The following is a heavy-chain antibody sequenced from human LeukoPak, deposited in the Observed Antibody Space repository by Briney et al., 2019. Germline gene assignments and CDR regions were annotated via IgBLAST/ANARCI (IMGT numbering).Heavy chain of an antibody. CDR1: GFTFGGHS. CDR2: ISSGSSYI. V-gene: IGHV3-21*01. Sequence: GGSLRLSCAASGFTFGGHSMNWVRQAPGKGLEWVSSISSGSSYIYYADSVKGRFTISRDNAKNSLYLQMNSLRAEDTAVYYCARATWGDLIVVVPPTKDYYYMDVWGKGTTVTVSS. D-gene: IGHD2-2*01. CDR3: ARATWGDLIVVVPPTKDYYYMDV. J-gene: IGHJ6*03.